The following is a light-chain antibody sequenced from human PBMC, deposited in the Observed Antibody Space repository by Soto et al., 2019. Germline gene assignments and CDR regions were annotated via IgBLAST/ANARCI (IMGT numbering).Light chain of an antibody. CDR2: AAS. CDR3: QQSHSTPPT. Sequence: DIQMTQSPSSLSASVGDRVTITCRASQSISNHLNWYQQKTGNAPKLLISAASSLQSGVPSRFGGSGTGTDFTLTISSLQPADFATYYCQQSHSTPPTFGQGTKVGVK. J-gene: IGKJ1*01. CDR1: QSISNH. V-gene: IGKV1-39*01.